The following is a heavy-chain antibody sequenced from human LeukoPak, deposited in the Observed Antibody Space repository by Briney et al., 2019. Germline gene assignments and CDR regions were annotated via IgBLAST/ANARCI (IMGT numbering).Heavy chain of an antibody. CDR2: IRQDGGAT. Sequence: GGSLRLSCAASGFTFTSYWMTWVRQAPGKGLEWLANIRQDGGATYYGGSVRGRFTISRDNAKNSLFLQMNSLRAEDTAVYYCATSKDTAGGPYWGQGTLVTVSS. D-gene: IGHD5-18*01. V-gene: IGHV3-7*01. CDR3: ATSKDTAGGPY. J-gene: IGHJ4*02. CDR1: GFTFTSYW.